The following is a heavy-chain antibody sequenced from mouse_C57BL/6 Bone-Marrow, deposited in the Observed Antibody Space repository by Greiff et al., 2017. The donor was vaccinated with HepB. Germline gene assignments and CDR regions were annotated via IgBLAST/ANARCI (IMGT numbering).Heavy chain of an antibody. CDR2: ISDGGSYT. J-gene: IGHJ3*01. CDR1: GFTFSSYA. D-gene: IGHD2-5*01. Sequence: EVNLVESGGGLVKPGGSLKLSCAASGFTFSSYAMSWVRQTPEKRLEWVATISDGGSYTYYPDNVKGRFTISRDNAKNNLYLQMSHLKSEDTAMYYCARDPDYSNLEGFAYWGQGTLVTVSA. V-gene: IGHV5-4*01. CDR3: ARDPDYSNLEGFAY.